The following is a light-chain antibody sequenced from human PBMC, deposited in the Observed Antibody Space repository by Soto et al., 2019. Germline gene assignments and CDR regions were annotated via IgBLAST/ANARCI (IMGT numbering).Light chain of an antibody. J-gene: IGLJ1*01. CDR3: SSFRSGSTL. CDR2: EVS. CDR1: SSDVGGYNY. V-gene: IGLV2-8*01. Sequence: QSALTQPPSASGSPGQSVTISCTGTSSDVGGYNYVSWYQQHPGKAPKLMIYEVSERPSGVPDRFSGSKSSNTASLTVSGLQAEDEADYYCSSFRSGSTLFGTGTKVTVL.